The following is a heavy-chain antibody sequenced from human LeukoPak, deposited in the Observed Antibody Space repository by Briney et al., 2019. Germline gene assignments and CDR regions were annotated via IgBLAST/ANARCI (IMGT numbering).Heavy chain of an antibody. V-gene: IGHV3-23*01. CDR1: GFPFSDFS. Sequence: GGSLRLSCATSGFPFSDFSVSWVRQAPGKGLEWISTTNSGGTSTYYAESVKGRFTISRDNSKNTLYLQMSSLRVEDTAVYYCAKQSYARSLGEGGPGTLVSVSS. CDR3: AKQSYARSLGE. D-gene: IGHD2-8*01. J-gene: IGHJ4*02. CDR2: TNSGGTST.